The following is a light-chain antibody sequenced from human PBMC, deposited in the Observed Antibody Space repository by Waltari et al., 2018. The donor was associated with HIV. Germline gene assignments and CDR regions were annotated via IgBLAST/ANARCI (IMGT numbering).Light chain of an antibody. CDR3: QQTYSTHTT. J-gene: IGKJ4*01. CDR1: QNISSY. V-gene: IGKV1-39*01. CDR2: AAS. Sequence: DIQMTQSLSSLSASVGDRVTIPCRASQNISSYLSWYQQKPGKGPNLLIYAASSLQSGAPSRFSGSGSGTNFTLTISSLQPEDFATYYCQQTYSTHTTFGGGSKVEIK.